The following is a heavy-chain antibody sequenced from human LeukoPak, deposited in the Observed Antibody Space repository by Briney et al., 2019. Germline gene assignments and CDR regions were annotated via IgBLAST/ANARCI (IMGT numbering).Heavy chain of an antibody. D-gene: IGHD3-22*01. CDR2: INPSGGST. Sequence: GASVKVSCKASGYTFTSYYMHWVRQAPGQGLEWMGIINPSGGSTSYAQKFQGRVTMTRDTSTSTVYMELSSLRSEDTAVYYCASDANYYDTLKAFDIWGQGTMVTVSS. CDR3: ASDANYYDTLKAFDI. V-gene: IGHV1-46*01. CDR1: GYTFTSYY. J-gene: IGHJ3*02.